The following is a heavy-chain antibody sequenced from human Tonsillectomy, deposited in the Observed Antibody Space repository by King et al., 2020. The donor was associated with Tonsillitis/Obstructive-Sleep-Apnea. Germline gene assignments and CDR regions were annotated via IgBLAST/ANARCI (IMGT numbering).Heavy chain of an antibody. D-gene: IGHD3-3*01. CDR1: GYTFTGYY. Sequence: VQLVESGAEVKKPGASVKVSCKASGYTFTGYYMHWVRQAPGQGLEWMGWINPNSGGTNYAQKFQGRVTMTRDTSISTAYMELSRLRSDDTAVYYCARGTSQDGEAVWSGYYYYYGMDVWGQGTTVTVSS. J-gene: IGHJ6*02. V-gene: IGHV1-2*02. CDR3: ARGTSQDGEAVWSGYYYYYGMDV. CDR2: INPNSGGT.